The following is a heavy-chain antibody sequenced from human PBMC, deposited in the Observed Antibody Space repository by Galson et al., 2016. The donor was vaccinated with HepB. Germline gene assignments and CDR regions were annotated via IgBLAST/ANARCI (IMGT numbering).Heavy chain of an antibody. Sequence: SETLSLTCTVSGVSISSYYWSWIRQPPGKGLEWIGYVHSSGSSFYNPSLRGRVTISVDTSKNHSSLKLDSVTAADTAVYYCPRGTLSCTGNSCFYQYFDLWGRGILVSVSS. V-gene: IGHV4-59*01. J-gene: IGHJ2*01. D-gene: IGHD5-18*01. CDR3: PRGTLSCTGNSCFYQYFDL. CDR2: VHSSGSS. CDR1: GVSISSYY.